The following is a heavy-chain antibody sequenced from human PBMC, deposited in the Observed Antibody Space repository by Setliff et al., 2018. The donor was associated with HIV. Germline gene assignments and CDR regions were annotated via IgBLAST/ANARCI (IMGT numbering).Heavy chain of an antibody. CDR1: GGSFSNYP. CDR2: IVPLVGTP. V-gene: IGHV1-69*06. J-gene: IGHJ4*02. Sequence: ASVKVSCKASGGSFSNYPISWVRQAPGRGLEWMGGIVPLVGTPNYAQKFQGRLTITADKSTRTAYLELSRLSYEDTAVYWCARDSTFFYGSGTSYNVVYWGQGTLVTVSS. CDR3: ARDSTFFYGSGTSYNVVY. D-gene: IGHD3-10*01.